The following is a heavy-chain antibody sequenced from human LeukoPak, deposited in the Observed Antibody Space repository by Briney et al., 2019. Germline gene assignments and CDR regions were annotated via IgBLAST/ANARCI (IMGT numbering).Heavy chain of an antibody. CDR1: GFSFSGHW. CDR3: ARGPNSNWSGLDF. Sequence: PGGSLRLSRTASGFSFSGHWMHWARQLPGKGLDWVSRISPTGSTTSYADSVKGRFTVSRDNAKNTLYLQVNNLRAEDTAVYYCARGPNSNWSGLDFWGQGTLLTVSS. D-gene: IGHD6-6*01. J-gene: IGHJ4*02. V-gene: IGHV3-74*01. CDR2: ISPTGSTT.